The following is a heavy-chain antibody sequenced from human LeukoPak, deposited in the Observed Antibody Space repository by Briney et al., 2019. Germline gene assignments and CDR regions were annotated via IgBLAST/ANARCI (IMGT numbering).Heavy chain of an antibody. CDR3: AKVEALENYFDY. Sequence: SGGSLRLSCAASGFTFGSYGMHWVRQAPGKGLEWVAVIWYDGSNKYYADSVKGRFTISRDNSKNTLYLRMNSLRAEDTAVYYCAKVEALENYFDYWGQGTLVTVSS. CDR1: GFTFGSYG. D-gene: IGHD1-1*01. V-gene: IGHV3-33*06. CDR2: IWYDGSNK. J-gene: IGHJ4*02.